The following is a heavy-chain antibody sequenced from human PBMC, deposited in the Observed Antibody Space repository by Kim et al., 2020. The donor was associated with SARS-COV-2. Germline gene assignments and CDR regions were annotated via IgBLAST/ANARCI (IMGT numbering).Heavy chain of an antibody. CDR2: IISDTGAT. D-gene: IGHD5-12*01. Sequence: ASVKVSCKASGYTFTAYHIHWVRQAPGQGLEWMGRIISDTGATYYAQKFQGRVTITRDTSIITAYMELSSLTSDDTAVYYCAKDYTGSIDYWGQGTRVTVSS. V-gene: IGHV1-2*06. CDR1: GYTFTAYH. CDR3: AKDYTGSIDY. J-gene: IGHJ4*02.